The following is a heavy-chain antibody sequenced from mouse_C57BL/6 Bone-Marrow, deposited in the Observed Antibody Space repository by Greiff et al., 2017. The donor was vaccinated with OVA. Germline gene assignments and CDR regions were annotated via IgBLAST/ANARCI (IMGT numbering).Heavy chain of an antibody. V-gene: IGHV14-4*01. CDR1: GFNIKDDY. J-gene: IGHJ3*01. D-gene: IGHD2-4*01. CDR3: TTERDDDCVLWFAD. Sequence: EVQLQQSGAELVRPGASVKLSCTASGFNIKDDYMHWVKQRPEQGLEWIGWIDPENGDTEYASKFQGKATITADTYSNTAYLQLRSLTSEDTAVYYYTTERDDDCVLWFADWGKGTLVTVSA. CDR2: IDPENGDT.